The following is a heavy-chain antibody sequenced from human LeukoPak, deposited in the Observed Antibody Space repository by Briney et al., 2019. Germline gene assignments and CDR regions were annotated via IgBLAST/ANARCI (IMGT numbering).Heavy chain of an antibody. V-gene: IGHV4-59*01. CDR2: IYYSGST. J-gene: IGHJ6*02. CDR3: ARDTRQWLAGYYYYGMDV. CDR1: GGSISSYY. Sequence: PSETLSLTCTVSGGSISSYYWSWIRQPPGKGLEWIGYIYYSGSTNYNPSLKSRVTISVDMSKNQFSLKLSSVTAADTAVYYCARDTRQWLAGYYYYGMDVWGQGTTVTVSS. D-gene: IGHD6-19*01.